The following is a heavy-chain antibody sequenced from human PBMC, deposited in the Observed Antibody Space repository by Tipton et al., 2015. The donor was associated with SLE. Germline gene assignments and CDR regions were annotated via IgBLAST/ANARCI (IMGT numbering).Heavy chain of an antibody. CDR3: ARDSDLYDFWSGYYPGYFDY. J-gene: IGHJ4*02. CDR1: GFTFSSYA. Sequence: SLRLSCTASGFTFSSYAMHWVRQAPGKGLEWVSSISSSSSYIYYADSVKGRFTISRDNAKNSLYLQMNSLRAEDTAVYYCARDSDLYDFWSGYYPGYFDYWGQGTLVTVSS. V-gene: IGHV3-21*01. CDR2: ISSSSSYI. D-gene: IGHD3-3*01.